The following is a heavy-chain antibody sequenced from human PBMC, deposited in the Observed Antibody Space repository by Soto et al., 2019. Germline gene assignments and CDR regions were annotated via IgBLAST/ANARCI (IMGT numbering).Heavy chain of an antibody. Sequence: QVQLVESGGGVVQPGRSLRLSCAASGFTFSSYGMHWVRQAPGKGLEWVAVISYDGSNKYYADSVKGRFTISRDNSKTTLYLQMNSLRAEDTAVYYCAKVGYSGSYFDYWGQGTLVTVSS. D-gene: IGHD1-26*01. CDR1: GFTFSSYG. CDR3: AKVGYSGSYFDY. CDR2: ISYDGSNK. J-gene: IGHJ4*02. V-gene: IGHV3-30*18.